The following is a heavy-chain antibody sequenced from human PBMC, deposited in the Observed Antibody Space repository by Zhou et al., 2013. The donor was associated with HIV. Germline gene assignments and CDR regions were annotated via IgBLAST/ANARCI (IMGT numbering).Heavy chain of an antibody. CDR2: IIPLLGTP. Sequence: QVQLVQSGSEVKKPGSSVKVSCRASGGTFNNYAVSWVRQAPGQGLEWMGGIIPLLGTPNYAQNFQGRLTITADESTSTAYMELSSLRSEDTAVYYCARDLLPTTSWTDSYYYGMDVWGPGTTVTVAS. CDR1: GGTFNNYA. J-gene: IGHJ6*02. V-gene: IGHV1-69*11. D-gene: IGHD2-2*01. CDR3: ARDLLPTTSWTDSYYYGMDV.